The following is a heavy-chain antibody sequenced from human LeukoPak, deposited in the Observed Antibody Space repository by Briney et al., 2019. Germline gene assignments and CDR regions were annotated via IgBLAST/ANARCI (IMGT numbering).Heavy chain of an antibody. Sequence: TGGSLRLSCAASGFTFSSYWMSWVRQAPGKGLEWVANIKQDGSEKYYADSVKGRFTISRDNAKNSLYLQMNSLRAEDTAVYYCARRVYNSGWYIDYWGQGTLVTVSS. CDR3: ARRVYNSGWYIDY. CDR2: IKQDGSEK. J-gene: IGHJ4*02. V-gene: IGHV3-7*01. D-gene: IGHD6-19*01. CDR1: GFTFSSYW.